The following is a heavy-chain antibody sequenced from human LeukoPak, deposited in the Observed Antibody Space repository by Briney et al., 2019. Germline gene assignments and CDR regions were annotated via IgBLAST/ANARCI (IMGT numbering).Heavy chain of an antibody. J-gene: IGHJ6*03. Sequence: PGGSLRLSCAAPGFTFSSYGMHWVRQAPGKGLEWVAFIRYDGSNKYYADSVKGRFTISRDNSKNTLYLQMNSLRAEDTAVYYCAKDPRVQLWSPDYYYCYMDVWGKGTTVTVSS. CDR1: GFTFSSYG. CDR3: AKDPRVQLWSPDYYYCYMDV. D-gene: IGHD5-18*01. V-gene: IGHV3-30*02. CDR2: IRYDGSNK.